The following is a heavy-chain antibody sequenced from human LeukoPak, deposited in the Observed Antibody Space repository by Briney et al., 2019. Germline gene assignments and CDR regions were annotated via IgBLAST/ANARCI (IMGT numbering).Heavy chain of an antibody. CDR1: GFTFSSYS. Sequence: GGSLRLSCAASGFTFSSYSMNWVRQAPGKGLEWVSSISSSSSYIYYADSVKGRFIISRGNAKNSLYLQMNSLRAEDTAVYYCARDPFDYDSSGYYRINTNFDYWGQGTLVTVSS. CDR3: ARDPFDYDSSGYYRINTNFDY. D-gene: IGHD3-22*01. J-gene: IGHJ4*02. V-gene: IGHV3-21*01. CDR2: ISSSSSYI.